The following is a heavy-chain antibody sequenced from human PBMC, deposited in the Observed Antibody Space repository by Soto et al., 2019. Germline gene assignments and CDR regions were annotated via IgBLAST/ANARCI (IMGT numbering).Heavy chain of an antibody. J-gene: IGHJ3*02. Sequence: GGSLRLSCAASGFTFSSYSMNWVRQAPGKGLEWVSSISSSSSYIYYADSVKGRFTISRDNAKNSLYLQMNSLRAEDTAVYYCARDLTVGGIPSDAFDIWGQGTMVTVSS. V-gene: IGHV3-21*01. CDR3: ARDLTVGGIPSDAFDI. CDR2: ISSSSSYI. CDR1: GFTFSSYS. D-gene: IGHD1-26*01.